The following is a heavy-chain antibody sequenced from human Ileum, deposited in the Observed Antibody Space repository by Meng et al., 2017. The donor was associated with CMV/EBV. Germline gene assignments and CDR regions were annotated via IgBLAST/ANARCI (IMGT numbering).Heavy chain of an antibody. V-gene: IGHV3-49*04. CDR3: TRDAKYCVYTSCYGLGY. J-gene: IGHJ4*02. D-gene: IGHD2-2*01. CDR2: ISSKASGGTT. Sequence: GGSLRLSCTASGFTFSDYNMSWVRQTPGKGLEWVGFISSKASGGTTDYAASVKGRFTISRDDSKSIAYLQMNSLKTEDTAVYYCTRDAKYCVYTSCYGLGYWGQGTLVTVSS. CDR1: GFTFSDYN.